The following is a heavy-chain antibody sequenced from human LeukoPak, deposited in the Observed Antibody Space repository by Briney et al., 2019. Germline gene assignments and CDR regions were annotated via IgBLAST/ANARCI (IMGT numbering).Heavy chain of an antibody. V-gene: IGHV4-59*01. CDR2: IYHSGST. CDR3: ARFGGYNTDY. J-gene: IGHJ4*02. Sequence: SETLSLTCTVSGGSISSYYWSWIRQPPGKGLEWIGYIYHSGSTNYNPSLKSRVTISVDTSKNQFSLKLSSVTAADTAVYYCARFGGYNTDYWGQGTLVTVSS. CDR1: GGSISSYY. D-gene: IGHD3-3*01.